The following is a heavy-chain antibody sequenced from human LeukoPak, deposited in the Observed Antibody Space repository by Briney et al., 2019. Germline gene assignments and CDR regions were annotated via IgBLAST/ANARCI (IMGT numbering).Heavy chain of an antibody. J-gene: IGHJ4*02. CDR1: GFTFSSYW. V-gene: IGHV3-7*03. Sequence: GGSLRLSCAGSGFTFSSYWMTWVRQAPGKGLEWVANIKQDGTEKYYVDSVKGRFTISRDNAQNSLYLQVCSLRAEDTAVYYCARPRDSGWSKTWDYWGQGTLVTVSS. CDR3: ARPRDSGWSKTWDY. D-gene: IGHD6-25*01. CDR2: IKQDGTEK.